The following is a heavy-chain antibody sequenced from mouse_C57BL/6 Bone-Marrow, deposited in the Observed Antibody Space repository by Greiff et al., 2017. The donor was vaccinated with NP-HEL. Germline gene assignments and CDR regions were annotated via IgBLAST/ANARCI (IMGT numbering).Heavy chain of an antibody. Sequence: VQLQQSGPGLVQPSQSLSITCTVSGFSFTSYGVHWVRQSPGKGLEWLGVIWSGGSTDYNAAFISRLSISKDNSTSQVFLKRNRLQADDTAIYYWARESWLLPYYCAMDYWGQGTSVTVSS. D-gene: IGHD2-3*01. CDR3: ARESWLLPYYCAMDY. J-gene: IGHJ4*01. CDR2: IWSGGST. V-gene: IGHV2-2*01. CDR1: GFSFTSYG.